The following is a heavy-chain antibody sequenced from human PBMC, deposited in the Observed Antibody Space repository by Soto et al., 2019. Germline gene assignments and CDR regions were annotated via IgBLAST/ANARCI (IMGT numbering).Heavy chain of an antibody. CDR1: GFTFSSYG. D-gene: IGHD6-13*01. CDR2: IWYDGSNK. Sequence: GGSLRLSCAASGFTFSSYGMHWVRQAPGKGLEWVAVIWYDGSNKYYADSVKGRFTISRDNSKNTLYLQMNSLRAEDTAVYYCARDRTIAAAAPGDYYYYGMDVWGQGTTVTVSS. V-gene: IGHV3-33*01. J-gene: IGHJ6*02. CDR3: ARDRTIAAAAPGDYYYYGMDV.